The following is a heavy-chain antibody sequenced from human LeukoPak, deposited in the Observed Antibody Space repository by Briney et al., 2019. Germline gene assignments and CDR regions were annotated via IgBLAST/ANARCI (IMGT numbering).Heavy chain of an antibody. Sequence: SVKVSCTASGFTFTSSAMQWVRQARGQRLEWIGWIVVGSGNTNYAQKFQERVTITRDMSTSTAYMELSSLRSEDTAVYYCAAEDYYDSSGHYRPFDYWGQGTLVTVSS. D-gene: IGHD3-22*01. CDR3: AAEDYYDSSGHYRPFDY. V-gene: IGHV1-58*02. J-gene: IGHJ4*02. CDR1: GFTFTSSA. CDR2: IVVGSGNT.